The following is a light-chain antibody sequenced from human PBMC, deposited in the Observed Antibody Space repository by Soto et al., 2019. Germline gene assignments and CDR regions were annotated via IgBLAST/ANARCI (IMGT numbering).Light chain of an antibody. CDR3: CSYAGSTSLV. CDR1: SSDVGSYNL. Sequence: QSVLTQPASGSGSPGQSITISCTGTSSDVGSYNLVSWYQQHPGKAPKVIIYEVIKRPSGVSNRFSGSKSGNTASLTISGLQAEDEADYYCCSYAGSTSLVFGGGTKVTVL. V-gene: IGLV2-23*02. J-gene: IGLJ2*01. CDR2: EVI.